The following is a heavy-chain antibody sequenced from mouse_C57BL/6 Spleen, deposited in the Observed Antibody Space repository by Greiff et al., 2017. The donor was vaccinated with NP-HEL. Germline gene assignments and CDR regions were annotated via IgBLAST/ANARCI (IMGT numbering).Heavy chain of an antibody. CDR1: GYTFTDYE. Sequence: QVQLKQSGAELVRPGASVTLSCKASGYTFTDYEMHWVKQTPVHGLEWIGAIDPETGGTAYNQKFKGKAILTADKSSSTAYMERRSLTSEDSAVYYCTRDRPEGYYAMDYWGQGTSVTVSS. CDR2: IDPETGGT. J-gene: IGHJ4*01. CDR3: TRDRPEGYYAMDY. V-gene: IGHV1-15*01.